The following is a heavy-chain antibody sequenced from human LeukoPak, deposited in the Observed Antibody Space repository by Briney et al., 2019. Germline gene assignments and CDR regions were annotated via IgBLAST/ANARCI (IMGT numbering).Heavy chain of an antibody. CDR2: IYSGGST. J-gene: IGHJ5*02. CDR3: ARDRESFDFWSVMYNWFDP. D-gene: IGHD3-3*01. CDR1: GFTFSSYG. V-gene: IGHV3-NL1*01. Sequence: GGSLRLSCAASGFTFSSYGMHWVRQAPGKGLEWVSVIYSGGSTYYADSVKGRFTISRDNSKNTLYLQMNSLRAEDTAVYYCARDRESFDFWSVMYNWFDPWGQGTLVTVSS.